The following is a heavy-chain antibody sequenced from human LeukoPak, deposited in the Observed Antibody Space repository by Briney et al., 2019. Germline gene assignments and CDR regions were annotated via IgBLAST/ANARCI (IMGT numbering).Heavy chain of an antibody. V-gene: IGHV3-23*01. Sequence: GGXLXXSCAASGFTFSSYAMIWVRQAPGKGLEWVSAISGGGGSTYYADSVKGRFTISRGNAKSSLYLQMNSLRAEDTAVYYCAREGGGSRDRFDYWGQGALVTVSS. CDR2: ISGGGGST. CDR1: GFTFSSYA. J-gene: IGHJ4*02. CDR3: AREGGGSRDRFDY. D-gene: IGHD3-16*01.